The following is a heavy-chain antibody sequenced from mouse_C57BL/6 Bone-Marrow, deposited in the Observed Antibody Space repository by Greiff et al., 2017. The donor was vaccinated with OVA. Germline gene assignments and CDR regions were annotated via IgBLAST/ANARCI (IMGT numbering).Heavy chain of an antibody. J-gene: IGHJ3*01. CDR1: GFTFTAYY. Sequence: EVQLVESGGGLVQPGGSLSLSCAASGFTFTAYYMSWVRQPPGKALEWLGFIRNTANGYTTEYSASVKGRFTISRDTSQSILYLQMSALRAEDSATYYCARYDSDDAYWGQGTLVTVSA. V-gene: IGHV7-3*01. CDR3: ARYDSDDAY. CDR2: IRNTANGYTT.